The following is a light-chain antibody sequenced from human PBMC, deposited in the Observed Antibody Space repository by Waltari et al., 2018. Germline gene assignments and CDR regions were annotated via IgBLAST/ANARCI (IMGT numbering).Light chain of an antibody. CDR3: AAWDDSIWV. J-gene: IGLJ3*02. Sequence: QSVLTQPPSASGTPGQRVTISCSGSSSNIGSNYVYCYQQLPGTAPKLLIYRNNQRPSGVPDRFSGSKSGTSASLAISGLRSEDEADYYCAAWDDSIWVFGGGTKLTVL. CDR1: SSNIGSNY. V-gene: IGLV1-47*01. CDR2: RNN.